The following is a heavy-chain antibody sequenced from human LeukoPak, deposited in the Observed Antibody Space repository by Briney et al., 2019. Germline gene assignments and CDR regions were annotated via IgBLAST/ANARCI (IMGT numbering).Heavy chain of an antibody. J-gene: IGHJ6*03. D-gene: IGHD2-15*01. CDR3: ARDYAKDIVVVVAATFNYMDV. CDR1: GGPISSHY. V-gene: IGHV4-4*07. CDR2: IYTSGSS. Sequence: SETLSLTCNVSGGPISSHYWSWVRQPAGKGLEWIGRIYTSGSSNYNPSLKSRVTMSLDTSKNQFSLKLSSVTAEDTAVYYCARDYAKDIVVVVAATFNYMDVWGKGTTVTISS.